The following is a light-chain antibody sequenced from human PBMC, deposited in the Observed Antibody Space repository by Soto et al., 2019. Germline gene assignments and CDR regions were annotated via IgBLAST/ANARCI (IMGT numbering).Light chain of an antibody. V-gene: IGLV1-44*01. J-gene: IGLJ2*01. CDR1: SSNIGSNT. CDR2: SNN. Sequence: QSVLTQPPSAYGNPGQRVTISCSGGSSNIGSNTVHWYQQLPGTAPKLLIYSNNVRPSGVPDRFSGSISGTSASLAISGLQSEDEADYYCAAWDDSLDGRVVFGGGTKLTVL. CDR3: AAWDDSLDGRVV.